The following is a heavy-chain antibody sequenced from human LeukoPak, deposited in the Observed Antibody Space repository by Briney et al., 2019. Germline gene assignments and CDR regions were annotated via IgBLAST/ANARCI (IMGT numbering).Heavy chain of an antibody. Sequence: PGGSLRLSCAASGFTFSSYGMHWVRQAPGKGLEWVAVIWYDGSNKYYADSVKGRFTISRDNSKNTLYLQMSSLRAEDTAVYYCARDPYSGYDSYFDYWGQGTLVTVSS. CDR3: ARDPYSGYDSYFDY. D-gene: IGHD5-12*01. CDR2: IWYDGSNK. J-gene: IGHJ4*02. CDR1: GFTFSSYG. V-gene: IGHV3-33*01.